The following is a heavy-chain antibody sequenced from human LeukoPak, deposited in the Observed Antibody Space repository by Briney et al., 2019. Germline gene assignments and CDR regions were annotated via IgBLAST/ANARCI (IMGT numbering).Heavy chain of an antibody. V-gene: IGHV6-1*01. CDR1: GDSLSSNSAA. Sequence: SQTLSHTCAISGDSLSSNSAAWNWTRQSPSRGLEWLGRTYCRSKWYFEYEASVKSRITNKPDTLKNQFSLQVTSMTPEDTAVYYCAREPDYSGCDCGGEGTLVTVS. D-gene: IGHD6-19*01. CDR2: TYCRSKWYF. CDR3: AREPDYSGCDC. J-gene: IGHJ4*02.